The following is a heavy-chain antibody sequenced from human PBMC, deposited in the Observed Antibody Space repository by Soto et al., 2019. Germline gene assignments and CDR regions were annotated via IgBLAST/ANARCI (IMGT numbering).Heavy chain of an antibody. CDR3: AKDQAGPGGTYYDFWRGYYTRIDGMDV. Sequence: VGSLRLSCAASGFTFDDYTTHWVRQAPGKGLEWVSFISWDGGSTYYADSVKGRFTISRDNSKNSLYLQMNSLRTEDTALYYRAKDQAGPGGTYYDFWRGYYTRIDGMDVWGQGTTVTVSS. D-gene: IGHD3-3*01. CDR1: GFTFDDYT. V-gene: IGHV3-43*01. CDR2: ISWDGGST. J-gene: IGHJ6*02.